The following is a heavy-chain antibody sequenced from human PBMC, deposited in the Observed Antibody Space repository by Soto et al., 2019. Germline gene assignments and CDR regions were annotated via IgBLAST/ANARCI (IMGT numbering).Heavy chain of an antibody. V-gene: IGHV4-59*01. CDR1: GGSITSSY. Sequence: QVQLQESGPRLVKPSATLSLTCTVSGGSITSSYWSWIRRPPGKGLEWIAYIYDTGISGYTPSTSSNPSLKGRVTMSVDTSKSQFSLKLTSVTAADTAVYYCARGEDAFFYYGLDVWGQGITVTVSS. J-gene: IGHJ6*02. CDR3: ARGEDAFFYYGLDV. CDR2: IYDTGISGYTPST.